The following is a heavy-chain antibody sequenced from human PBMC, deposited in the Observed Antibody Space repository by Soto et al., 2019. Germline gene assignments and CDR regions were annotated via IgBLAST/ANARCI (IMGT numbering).Heavy chain of an antibody. CDR1: GADINTYS. Sequence: SETLSLTCSVSGADINTYSWTWIRQPAGKGLEWIGRIYTSASINYNPSLKGRVTLSVDTSTNQVSLRLASVTAADTAIYYCARDREAGYNFYYGMDVWRQGTTVTVSS. V-gene: IGHV4-4*07. CDR3: ARDREAGYNFYYGMDV. D-gene: IGHD6-19*01. CDR2: IYTSASI. J-gene: IGHJ6*02.